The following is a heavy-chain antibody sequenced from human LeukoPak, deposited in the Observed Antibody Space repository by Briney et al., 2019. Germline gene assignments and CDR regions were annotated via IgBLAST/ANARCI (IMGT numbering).Heavy chain of an antibody. CDR3: AKGENIVVVPAVEFDY. CDR1: GFTFSSYG. CDR2: ISYDGSNK. J-gene: IGHJ4*02. D-gene: IGHD2-2*01. V-gene: IGHV3-30*18. Sequence: GRSLRLSCAASGFTFSSYGMHWVRQAPGKGLEWVAVISYDGSNKYYADSVKGRFTISRDNSKNTLYLQMNSLRAEDTAVYHCAKGENIVVVPAVEFDYWGQGTLVTVSS.